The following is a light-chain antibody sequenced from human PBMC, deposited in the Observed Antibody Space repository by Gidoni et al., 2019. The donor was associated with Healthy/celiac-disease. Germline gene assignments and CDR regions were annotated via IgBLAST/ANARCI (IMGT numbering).Light chain of an antibody. CDR1: QGISSY. CDR3: QQLNSYPLT. V-gene: IGKV1-9*01. Sequence: EIQLTQSPSFLSASVGDRVTITCWASQGISSYLAWYQQKPGKAPKLLIYAASTLQSGVPSRFSGSGSGTEFTLTISSLQPEDFATYYCQQLNSYPLTFGGXTKVEIK. J-gene: IGKJ4*01. CDR2: AAS.